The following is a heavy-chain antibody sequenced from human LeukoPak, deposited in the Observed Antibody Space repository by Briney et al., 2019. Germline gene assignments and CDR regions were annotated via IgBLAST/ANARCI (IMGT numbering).Heavy chain of an antibody. CDR2: IIPILGIA. Sequence: WASVKVSCKASGYTFTSYGISWVRQAPGQGLEWMGRIIPILGIANYAQKFQGRVTITADKSTSTAYMELSSLRSEDTAVYYCAREARAVAGTHPPPYYYYGMDVWGQGTTVTVSS. CDR1: GYTFTSYG. CDR3: AREARAVAGTHPPPYYYYGMDV. J-gene: IGHJ6*02. D-gene: IGHD6-19*01. V-gene: IGHV1-69*04.